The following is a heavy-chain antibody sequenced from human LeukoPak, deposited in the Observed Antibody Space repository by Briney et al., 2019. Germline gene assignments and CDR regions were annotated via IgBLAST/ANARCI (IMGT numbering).Heavy chain of an antibody. Sequence: GASVKVSCKASGYTFTGYYMHWARQAPGQGLEWMGWINPNSGGTNYAQKFQGRVTMTRDTSISTAYMELSRLRSDDTAVYYCARDEGDSSGYPPHYWGQGTLVTVSS. V-gene: IGHV1-2*02. D-gene: IGHD3-22*01. J-gene: IGHJ4*02. CDR3: ARDEGDSSGYPPHY. CDR2: INPNSGGT. CDR1: GYTFTGYY.